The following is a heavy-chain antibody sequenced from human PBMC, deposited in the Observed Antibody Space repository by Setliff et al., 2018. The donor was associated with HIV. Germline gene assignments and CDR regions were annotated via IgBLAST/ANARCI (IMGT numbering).Heavy chain of an antibody. CDR3: ARDCRVGCVCTNGMEV. D-gene: IGHD2-8*01. CDR1: GFTVSSNC. Sequence: GGSLRLSCAASGFTVSSNCMNWVRQAPGKGLEWVAVMYSGGSTYYADSVKGRFTITRDNDKNTLLLQMNSLRPEDTAVYYCARDCRVGCVCTNGMEVWGQGTLVTVSS. V-gene: IGHV3-53*05. CDR2: MYSGGST. J-gene: IGHJ6*02.